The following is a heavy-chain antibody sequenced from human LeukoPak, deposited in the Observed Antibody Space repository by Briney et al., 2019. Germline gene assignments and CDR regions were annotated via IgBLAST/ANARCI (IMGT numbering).Heavy chain of an antibody. CDR1: GFTFSSYA. CDR3: ARGATVTTFRSPFDY. CDR2: ISGSGGST. Sequence: GGSLTLSCAASGFTFSSYAMSWVRQAPGKGLAWVSAISGSGGSTYYADSVKGRFTISRDNSKNTLYLQMNSLRAEDTAVYYCARGATVTTFRSPFDYWGQGTLVTVSS. V-gene: IGHV3-23*01. D-gene: IGHD4-17*01. J-gene: IGHJ4*02.